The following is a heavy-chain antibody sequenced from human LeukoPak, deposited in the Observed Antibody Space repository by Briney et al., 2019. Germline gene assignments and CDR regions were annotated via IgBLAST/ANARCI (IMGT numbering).Heavy chain of an antibody. CDR3: AVLAYCGGDCYRFRDYYYGMDV. CDR1: GYTFTGYY. Sequence: APVKVSCKASGYTFTGYYMHWVRQAPGQGLEWMGRINPNSGGTNYAQKFQGRVTMTRDTSISTAYMELSRLRSDDTAVYYCAVLAYCGGDCYRFRDYYYGMDVWGQGTTVTVSS. D-gene: IGHD2-21*02. V-gene: IGHV1-2*06. J-gene: IGHJ6*02. CDR2: INPNSGGT.